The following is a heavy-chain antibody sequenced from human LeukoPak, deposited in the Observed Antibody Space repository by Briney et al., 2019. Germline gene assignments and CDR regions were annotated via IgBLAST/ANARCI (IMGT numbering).Heavy chain of an antibody. J-gene: IGHJ4*02. V-gene: IGHV4-39*01. CDR3: ASTVYSNYDIFDY. CDR2: IYYSGST. CDR1: GGSISSSSYY. D-gene: IGHD4-11*01. Sequence: SETLSLTCTVSGGSISSSSYYWGWIRQPPGKGLEWIGSIYYSGSTYYNPSLKSRVTISVDTSKNQFSLKLSSVTAADTAVYYRASTVYSNYDIFDYWGQGTLVTVSS.